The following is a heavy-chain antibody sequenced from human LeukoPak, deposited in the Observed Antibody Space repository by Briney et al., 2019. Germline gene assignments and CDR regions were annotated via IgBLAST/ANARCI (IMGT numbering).Heavy chain of an antibody. CDR3: ARVLGPGKITAGRWFDP. V-gene: IGHV1-18*01. J-gene: IGHJ5*02. CDR1: GYTFTSYG. Sequence: ASVRVSCKASGYTFTSYGISWVRQAPGQGLEWMGWISAYNGNTNYAQELQGRVTMTTDTSTSTAYMELRSLRSDDTAVYYCARVLGPGKITAGRWFDPWGQGTLVTVS. D-gene: IGHD3-10*01. CDR2: ISAYNGNT.